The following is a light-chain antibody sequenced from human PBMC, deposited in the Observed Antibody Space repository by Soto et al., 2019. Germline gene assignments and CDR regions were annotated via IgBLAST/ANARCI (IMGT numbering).Light chain of an antibody. Sequence: DIVMTQSPDSLAVSLGERATINCKSSQSVLYSSNNKNYLAWYQQKPGKAPKLLIYAASSLQSGVPPRFSGSGSGTDFTLTISSLQPEDFATYYCQQSYSTPRTFGQGTKVDIK. V-gene: IGKV4-1*01. J-gene: IGKJ1*01. CDR2: AAS. CDR1: QSVLYSSNNKNY. CDR3: QQSYSTPRT.